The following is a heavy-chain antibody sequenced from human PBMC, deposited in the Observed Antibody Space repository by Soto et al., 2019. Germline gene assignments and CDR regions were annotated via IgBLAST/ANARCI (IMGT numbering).Heavy chain of an antibody. CDR1: GFTFSDYY. D-gene: IGHD4-17*01. CDR2: ISGSSGYT. CDR3: ARRGVTTATTRFYNWFDP. J-gene: IGHJ5*02. Sequence: QVQLVESGGGLVKPGGSLRLSCAASGFTFSDYYMSWIRQAPGKGLEWVSYISGSSGYTRYADSVKGRFTISRDIANTSLSLQMRCRRAEDAAVYYCARRGVTTATTRFYNWFDPWGQGTLVPVSS. V-gene: IGHV3-11*06.